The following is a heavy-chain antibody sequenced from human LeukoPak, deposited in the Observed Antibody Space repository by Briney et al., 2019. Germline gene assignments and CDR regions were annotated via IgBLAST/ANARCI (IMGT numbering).Heavy chain of an antibody. D-gene: IGHD1-14*01. CDR3: ATEKAWNHGGFDY. Sequence: ASVKVSCKVSEYTDTELSFHWVRQAPGEGLEWMGGFDAENDETIYAQKFQGRVTVTQDTSTDTAYMELSSLRSEDTAVYYCATEKAWNHGGFDYWGQGTPVIVSS. CDR2: FDAENDET. CDR1: EYTDTELS. V-gene: IGHV1-24*01. J-gene: IGHJ4*02.